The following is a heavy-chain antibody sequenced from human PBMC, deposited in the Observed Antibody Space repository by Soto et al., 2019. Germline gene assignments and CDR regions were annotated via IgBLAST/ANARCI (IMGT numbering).Heavy chain of an antibody. CDR3: ARYNSAYYFDYFQH. D-gene: IGHD3-22*01. Sequence: ASVKVSCKASGGTFSSYAISWVRQAPGQGLEWMGGIIPIFGSANYEQKFQGSVTMPADKSTSTAYMELTSLSSEDTAVYYCARYNSAYYFDYFQHWGQGTLVTVSS. CDR2: IIPIFGSA. J-gene: IGHJ1*01. CDR1: GGTFSSYA. V-gene: IGHV1-69*06.